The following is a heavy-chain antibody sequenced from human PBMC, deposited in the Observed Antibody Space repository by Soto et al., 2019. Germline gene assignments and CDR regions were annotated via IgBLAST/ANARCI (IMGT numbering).Heavy chain of an antibody. CDR1: GLTFSSYA. J-gene: IGHJ4*02. Sequence: EVQLVESGGGLVQPGGSLRLSCAASGLTFSSYAMHWVRQAPGKGLEYVSAISSNGGSTYYANSVKGRFTISRDNSKNTLYLQMGSLRAEDMAVYYCARQGSGSYYFDYWGQGTLVTVSS. V-gene: IGHV3-64*01. CDR3: ARQGSGSYYFDY. CDR2: ISSNGGST. D-gene: IGHD2-15*01.